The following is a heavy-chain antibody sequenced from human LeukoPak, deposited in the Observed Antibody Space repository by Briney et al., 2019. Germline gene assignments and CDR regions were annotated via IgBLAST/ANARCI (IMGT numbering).Heavy chain of an antibody. Sequence: PSETLSLTCTVSGGSISSFYWSWFYWSWIRQPPGKGLEWIGYIYFSGSTNYNPSLKSRVTISVDTSKNQFSLKLSSVTAADTAVYYCARVKWGYCSSTSCDNPLNYYYYMDVWGKGTTVTVSS. CDR2: IYFSGST. V-gene: IGHV4-61*08. CDR1: GGSISS. CDR3: ARVKWGYCSSTSCDNPLNYYYYMDV. D-gene: IGHD2-2*02. J-gene: IGHJ6*03.